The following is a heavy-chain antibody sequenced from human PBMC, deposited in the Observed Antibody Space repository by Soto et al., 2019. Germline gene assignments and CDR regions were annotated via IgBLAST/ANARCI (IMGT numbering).Heavy chain of an antibody. CDR2: IFTSDEK. D-gene: IGHD3-22*01. CDR1: GFSLRSARMG. CDR3: ARQLYYYDTSGYYYDY. J-gene: IGHJ4*02. V-gene: IGHV2-26*01. Sequence: QVTLKESGPALVKPTETLTLTCTVSGFSLRSARMGVSWIRQPPGKALEWLAHIFTSDEKLYSTSLKSRVTISKDTSKRQVVLTMTKMDPVDTATYYCARQLYYYDTSGYYYDYWGQGTLVTVSS.